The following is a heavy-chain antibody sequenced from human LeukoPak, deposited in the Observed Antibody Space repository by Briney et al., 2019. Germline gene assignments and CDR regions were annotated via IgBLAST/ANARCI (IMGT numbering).Heavy chain of an antibody. CDR3: ARGGCSSASCAFDY. Sequence: GGSLRLSCAASGFTFSSYSMKWVRQAPGKGLEWLSSISSSSSHIYYADSVKGRFTISRDNAKNSLYLQMNSLRAEDTAVYYCARGGCSSASCAFDYWGQGTLVTVSS. J-gene: IGHJ4*02. CDR2: ISSSSSHI. D-gene: IGHD2-2*01. V-gene: IGHV3-21*01. CDR1: GFTFSSYS.